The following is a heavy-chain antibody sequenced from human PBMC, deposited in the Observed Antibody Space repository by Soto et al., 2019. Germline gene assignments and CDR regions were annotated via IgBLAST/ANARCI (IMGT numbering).Heavy chain of an antibody. D-gene: IGHD2-8*01. CDR1: GFTFSSYG. V-gene: IGHV3-33*01. Sequence: GGSLRLSCAASGFTFSSYGMHWVRQAPGKGLEWVAVIWYDGSNKYYADSVKGRFTISRDNSKNTLYLQMNSLRAEDTAVYYCARDPRYCTNGVCFHFDYWGQGTLVTVSS. CDR3: ARDPRYCTNGVCFHFDY. CDR2: IWYDGSNK. J-gene: IGHJ4*02.